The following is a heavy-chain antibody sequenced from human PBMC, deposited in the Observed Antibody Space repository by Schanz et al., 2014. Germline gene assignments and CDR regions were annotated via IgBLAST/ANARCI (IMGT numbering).Heavy chain of an antibody. CDR1: GFSFGTYA. D-gene: IGHD5-12*01. V-gene: IGHV3-23*04. J-gene: IGHJ4*02. Sequence: EVHLVESGGGLVQPGGSLRLSCAASGFSFGTYAMSWVRQAPGKGLLWVSRINGDGSNTNYADSVRGRFTISRDNAENTLFLQMNSLRAEDTAVYYCARKVVATIGGYYDNWGQGTLVIVSS. CDR2: INGDGSNT. CDR3: ARKVVATIGGYYDN.